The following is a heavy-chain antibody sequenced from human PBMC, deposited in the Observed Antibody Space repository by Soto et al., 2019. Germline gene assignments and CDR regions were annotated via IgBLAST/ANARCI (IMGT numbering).Heavy chain of an antibody. V-gene: IGHV4-30-4*01. Sequence: SETLSRTCTVSGGSISSGDFYWSWIRQPPGKGLELIGNIYYSGSTYYNPSLRSRAIMSVDTSQNKFSLKLSSLTAADTAVYFCARADDFSDRFDYWGQGAMVTLSS. CDR3: ARADDFSDRFDY. CDR2: IYYSGST. D-gene: IGHD4-17*01. J-gene: IGHJ4*02. CDR1: GGSISSGDFY.